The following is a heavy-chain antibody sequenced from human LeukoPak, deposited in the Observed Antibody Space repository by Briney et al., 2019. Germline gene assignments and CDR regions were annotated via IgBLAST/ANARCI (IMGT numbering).Heavy chain of an antibody. CDR1: GFTVSSNY. V-gene: IGHV3-53*01. Sequence: GGSLRLSCAASGFTVSSNYMSWVRQAPGKGLEWVSLIYSGGSTYYADSVKGRFTISRDNSKNTLYLQMNSLRAEDTAVYYCAKAAAAVYYYMDVWGKGTTVTISS. CDR3: AKAAAAVYYYMDV. J-gene: IGHJ6*03. D-gene: IGHD6-13*01. CDR2: IYSGGST.